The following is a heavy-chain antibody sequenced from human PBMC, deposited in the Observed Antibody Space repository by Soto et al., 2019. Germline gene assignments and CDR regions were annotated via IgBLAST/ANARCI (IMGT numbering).Heavy chain of an antibody. J-gene: IGHJ5*02. CDR3: ARESSSGRYFDLLLSLNWFDP. V-gene: IGHV1-69*01. CDR1: GGTFSSYA. CDR2: IIPIFGTA. D-gene: IGHD3-9*01. Sequence: QVQLVQSGAEVKKPGSSVKVSCKASGGTFSSYAISWVRQAPGQGLEWMGGIIPIFGTANYAQKFQGRVTITADESTSTAYMELSSLRSEDTAVYYCARESSSGRYFDLLLSLNWFDPWGQGTLVTVSS.